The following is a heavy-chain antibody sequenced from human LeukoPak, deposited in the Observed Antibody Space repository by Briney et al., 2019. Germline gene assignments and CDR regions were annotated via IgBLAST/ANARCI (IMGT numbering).Heavy chain of an antibody. D-gene: IGHD6-6*01. V-gene: IGHV4-61*02. CDR2: IYTSGST. Sequence: SETLSLTCTVSGGSISSGSYYWSWIRQPAGKGLEWIGRIYTSGSTNYDPSLKSRVTISVDTSKNQFSLKLSSVTAADTAVYYCARSRIAARPWVCSYYYYMDVWGKGTTVTVSS. CDR1: GGSISSGSYY. CDR3: ARSRIAARPWVCSYYYYMDV. J-gene: IGHJ6*03.